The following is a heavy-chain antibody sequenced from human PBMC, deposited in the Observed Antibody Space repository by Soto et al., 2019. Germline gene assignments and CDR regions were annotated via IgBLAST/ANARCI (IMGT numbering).Heavy chain of an antibody. J-gene: IGHJ4*02. CDR2: ISSNGGST. Sequence: EVQLVESGGGLVQPGGSLRLSCAASGFTFSRDAMHWVRQAPGKGLQYVSAISSNGGSTDYANSVKGRFTISRDTSKNTLYLQMGSLRAEDMAVYYCARGGRGYEFDCWGQGTLVTVSS. CDR3: ARGGRGYEFDC. D-gene: IGHD5-12*01. CDR1: GFTFSRDA. V-gene: IGHV3-64*01.